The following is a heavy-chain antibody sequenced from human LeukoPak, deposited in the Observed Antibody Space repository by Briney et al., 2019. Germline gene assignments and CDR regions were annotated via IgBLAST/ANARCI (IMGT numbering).Heavy chain of an antibody. J-gene: IGHJ3*02. Sequence: SVKVSCKASGGTFSSYAISWVRQAPGQGLEWMGGIIPIFGTANYAQKFQGRVTITAGESTSTAYMELSSLRSEDTAVYYCARDVRAVEMATITGAFDIWGQGTMVTVSS. V-gene: IGHV1-69*13. CDR1: GGTFSSYA. D-gene: IGHD5-24*01. CDR2: IIPIFGTA. CDR3: ARDVRAVEMATITGAFDI.